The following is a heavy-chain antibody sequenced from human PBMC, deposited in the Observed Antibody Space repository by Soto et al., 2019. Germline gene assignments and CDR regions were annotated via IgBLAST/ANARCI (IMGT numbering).Heavy chain of an antibody. CDR1: GYTFTSYD. D-gene: IGHD3-10*01. CDR2: MNPNSGNT. Sequence: ASVKVSCKASGYTFTSYDINWVRQATGQGLEWMGWMNPNSGNTGYAQKFQGRVTMTRNTSISTAYMELSSLRSEDTAVYYCARVRRYYYGSGSYSWFDPWGQGTLVTVSS. CDR3: ARVRRYYYGSGSYSWFDP. J-gene: IGHJ5*02. V-gene: IGHV1-8*01.